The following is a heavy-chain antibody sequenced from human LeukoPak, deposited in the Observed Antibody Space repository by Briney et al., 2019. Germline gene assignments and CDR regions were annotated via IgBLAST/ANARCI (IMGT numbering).Heavy chain of an antibody. CDR2: IYYSGNT. CDR3: ASYCSSTSCHDY. CDR1: GGSISSYY. V-gene: IGHV4-59*12. J-gene: IGHJ4*02. Sequence: PSETLSLTCTVSGGSISSYYWNWIRQPPGKGLEWIGHIYYSGNTNYNPSLKSRVTISVDTSKNQFSLKLSSVTAADTAVYYCASYCSSTSCHDYWGQGTLVTVSS. D-gene: IGHD2-2*01.